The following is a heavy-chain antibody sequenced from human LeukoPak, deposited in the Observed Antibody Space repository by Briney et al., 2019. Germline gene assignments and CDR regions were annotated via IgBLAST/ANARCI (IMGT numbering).Heavy chain of an antibody. CDR1: GGSTSSGSYY. V-gene: IGHV4-39*01. CDR2: IYYSGTT. Sequence: KPSETLSLTCTVSGGSTSSGSYYWGWIRQPPGKGLGWIGNIYYSGTTYYNPSLKSRVTISVDTSKNQFSLTLSAVTAADTAVYYCARVPAVATIPYGMDVWGQGTTVTVSS. D-gene: IGHD5-24*01. J-gene: IGHJ6*02. CDR3: ARVPAVATIPYGMDV.